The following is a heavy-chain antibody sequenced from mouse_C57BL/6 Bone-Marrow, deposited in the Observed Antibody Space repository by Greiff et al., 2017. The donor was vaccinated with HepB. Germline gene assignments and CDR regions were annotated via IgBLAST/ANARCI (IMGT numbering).Heavy chain of an antibody. Sequence: QVQLKESGAELMKPGASVKLSCKATGYTFTGYWIEWVKQRPGHGLEWIGEILPGSGSTNYNEKFKGKATFTADTSSNTAYMQLSSLTTEDSAIYYSRSHYDYDVKWYIAVWGTGTTVTASP. CDR1: GYTFTGYW. CDR2: ILPGSGST. V-gene: IGHV1-9*01. CDR3: RSHYDYDVKWYIAV. D-gene: IGHD2-4*01. J-gene: IGHJ1*03.